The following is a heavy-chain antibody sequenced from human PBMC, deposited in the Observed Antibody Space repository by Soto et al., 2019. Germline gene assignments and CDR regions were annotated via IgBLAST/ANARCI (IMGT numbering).Heavy chain of an antibody. V-gene: IGHV4-39*01. J-gene: IGHJ4*02. CDR2: IYYSGST. CDR1: GGSISSSSYY. D-gene: IGHD3-22*01. CDR3: ARRNYYDSSGYYAFDY. Sequence: SETLSLTCTVSGGSISSSSYYWGWIRQPPGKGLEWIGSIYYSGSTYYNPSLKSRVTISVDTSKNQFSLKLSSVTAADTAVYYCARRNYYDSSGYYAFDYWGQGTLVTVSS.